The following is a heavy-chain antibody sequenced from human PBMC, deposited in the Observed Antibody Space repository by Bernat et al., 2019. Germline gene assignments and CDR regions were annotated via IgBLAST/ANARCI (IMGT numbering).Heavy chain of an antibody. CDR1: GFTFTSSA. Sequence: QMQLVQSGPEVKKPGTSVKVSCKASGFTFTSSAVQWVRQARGQRLEWIGWIVVGSGNTNYAQKFQERVTTTRDMSTSTAYMELSSLRSEDTAVYYCAAGYYYGSGSYYIPDYWGQGTLVTVSS. D-gene: IGHD3-10*01. CDR3: AAGYYYGSGSYYIPDY. J-gene: IGHJ4*02. CDR2: IVVGSGNT. V-gene: IGHV1-58*01.